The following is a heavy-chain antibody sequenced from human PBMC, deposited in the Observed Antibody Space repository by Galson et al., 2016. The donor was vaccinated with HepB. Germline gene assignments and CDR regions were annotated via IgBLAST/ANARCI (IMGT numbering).Heavy chain of an antibody. CDR2: INTYTGNP. J-gene: IGHJ6*02. Sequence: SVKVSCKASGYTFTRYSIVWVRQAPGQGLEWMGWINTYTGNPTYAQGFTGRFVFSFDTSVSTAYLQISSLKAEDTAVYYCARPSGWYADYYALDVWGQGTTVTGSS. D-gene: IGHD6-19*01. CDR1: GYTFTRYS. CDR3: ARPSGWYADYYALDV. V-gene: IGHV7-4-1*02.